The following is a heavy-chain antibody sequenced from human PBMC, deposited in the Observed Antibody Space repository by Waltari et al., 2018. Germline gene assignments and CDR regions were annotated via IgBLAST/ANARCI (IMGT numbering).Heavy chain of an antibody. CDR2: IYYSGGT. CDR3: ARENRAGWDRYFDL. V-gene: IGHV4-30-4*08. J-gene: IGHJ2*01. CDR1: GGSIRSGDYY. Sequence: QVQLQESGPGLVKPSQTLSLTCTVSGGSIRSGDYYWSWIRQPPGKGLEWIAYIYYSGGTYYNPSLKTRITISRDTSRNQFSLNLSSGTAADTAVYYCARENRAGWDRYFDLWGRGTLVTVSS. D-gene: IGHD1-26*01.